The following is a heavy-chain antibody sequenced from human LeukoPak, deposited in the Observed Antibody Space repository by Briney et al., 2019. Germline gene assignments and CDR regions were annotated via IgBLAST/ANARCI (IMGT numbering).Heavy chain of an antibody. CDR3: ARDLELSAVYYFDS. CDR2: ISSGSEK. V-gene: IGHV3-30*04. Sequence: GRTLRLSCEASGFTFSIFPMHWVRQAPGKGLEWVALISSGSEKYYADSVKGRFTISRDNSKNMLYLQMNSLRADDTAVYYCARDLELSAVYYFDSWGQGTLVIVSS. CDR1: GFTFSIFP. J-gene: IGHJ4*02. D-gene: IGHD3-3*01.